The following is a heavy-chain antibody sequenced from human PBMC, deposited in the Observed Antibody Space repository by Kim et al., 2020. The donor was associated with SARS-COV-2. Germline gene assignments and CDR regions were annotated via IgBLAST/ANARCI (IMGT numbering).Heavy chain of an antibody. Sequence: LRLSCTTSGFTFGKYAMHWVRQTPGKGLEWVSGITASGVAYADAVRGRFTISRDIAKNSLFLQMNSLTPEDTAFYYCARDRGSSLGSIEYWGQGTLVIVST. CDR1: GFTFGKYA. CDR2: ITASGV. V-gene: IGHV3-9*01. D-gene: IGHD3-16*01. J-gene: IGHJ4*02. CDR3: ARDRGSSLGSIEY.